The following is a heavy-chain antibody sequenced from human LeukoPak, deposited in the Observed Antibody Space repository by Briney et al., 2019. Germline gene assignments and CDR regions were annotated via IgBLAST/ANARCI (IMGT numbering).Heavy chain of an antibody. CDR2: IWYDGSNK. CDR3: ARDRLYCSGGSCYSNFDY. D-gene: IGHD2-15*01. V-gene: IGHV3-33*01. J-gene: IGHJ4*02. Sequence: GGSLRLSCAASGFTFSSYGMHWVRQAPGKGLEWVAVIWYDGSNKYYADSVKGRFTISRDNSKNTLYLQMNSLRAEDTAVYYCARDRLYCSGGSCYSNFDYWGQGTLVTVS. CDR1: GFTFSSYG.